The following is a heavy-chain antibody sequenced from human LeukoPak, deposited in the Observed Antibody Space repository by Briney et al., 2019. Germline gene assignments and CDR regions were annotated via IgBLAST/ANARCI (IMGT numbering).Heavy chain of an antibody. CDR1: GGSFSGYY. CDR3: ARVPYSSSWYVRRPNWFDP. V-gene: IGHV4-34*01. J-gene: IGHJ5*02. D-gene: IGHD6-13*01. Sequence: SETLSLTCAVYGGSFSGYYWSWIRQPPGKGLEWIGEINHSGSTNYNPSLKSRVTISVDTSKNQFSLKLSSVTAADTAVYYCARVPYSSSWYVRRPNWFDPWGQGTLVTVSS. CDR2: INHSGST.